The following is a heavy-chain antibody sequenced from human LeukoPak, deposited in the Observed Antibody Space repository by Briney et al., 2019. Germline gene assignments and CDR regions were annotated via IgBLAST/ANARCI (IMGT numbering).Heavy chain of an antibody. J-gene: IGHJ4*02. CDR3: ASSSYSRAGGRSFDY. CDR1: GFTFSSYA. V-gene: IGHV3-7*01. D-gene: IGHD6-13*01. CDR2: IKQDGSEK. Sequence: PGGSLRLSCAASGFTFSSYAMHWVRQAPGKGLEWVANIKQDGSEKYYVDSVKGRFTTSRDNAKNSLYLQMNSLRAEDTAVYCCASSSYSRAGGRSFDYWGQGTLVTVSS.